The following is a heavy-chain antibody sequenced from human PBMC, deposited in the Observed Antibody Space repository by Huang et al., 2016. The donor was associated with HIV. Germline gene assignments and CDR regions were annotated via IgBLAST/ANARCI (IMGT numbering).Heavy chain of an antibody. CDR3: ARGRGSSWSLFDT. CDR1: GESLSDFF. J-gene: IGHJ4*02. CDR2: INQSGRT. D-gene: IGHD6-13*01. V-gene: IGHV4-34*02. Sequence: QVQLEQWGARLLKPSETLSLTCAVYGESLSDFFWRWIRQPPGKGLEWIGAINQSGRTNYNPSLKSRVTIAVDTSKRQFSLKLKSVTAADTSMYYCARGRGSSWSLFDTWGQGSLVTVFS.